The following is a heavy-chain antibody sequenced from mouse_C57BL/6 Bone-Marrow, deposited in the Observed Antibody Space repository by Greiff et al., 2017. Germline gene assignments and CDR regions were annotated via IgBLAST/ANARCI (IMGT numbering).Heavy chain of an antibody. Sequence: EVQLVESGGDLVKPGGSLKLSCAASGFTFSSYGMSWVRQTPDKRLEWVATISSGGSYTYYPDSVKGRFTISRENAKNTLDLQMSSLKSEDTAMYYCARAYYYGSWFAYWGQGTLVTVSA. CDR2: ISSGGSYT. D-gene: IGHD1-1*01. CDR3: ARAYYYGSWFAY. CDR1: GFTFSSYG. V-gene: IGHV5-6*01. J-gene: IGHJ3*01.